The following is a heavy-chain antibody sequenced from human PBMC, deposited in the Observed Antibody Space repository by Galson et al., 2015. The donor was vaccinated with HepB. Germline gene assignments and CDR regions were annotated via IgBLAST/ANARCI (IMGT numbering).Heavy chain of an antibody. Sequence: SLRLSCAASGFTFSSYAMHWVRQAPGKGLEWVAVISYDGSNKYYADSVKGRFTISRDNSKNTLYLQMNSLRAEDTAVYYCARDLAAAGFGVLDYWGQGTLVTVSS. D-gene: IGHD6-13*01. CDR2: ISYDGSNK. J-gene: IGHJ4*02. CDR3: ARDLAAAGFGVLDY. V-gene: IGHV3-30-3*01. CDR1: GFTFSSYA.